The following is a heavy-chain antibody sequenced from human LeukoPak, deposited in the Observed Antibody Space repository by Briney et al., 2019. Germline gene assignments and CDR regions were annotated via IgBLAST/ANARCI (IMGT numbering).Heavy chain of an antibody. Sequence: SETLPLTCTASGGTISRYYLSWIRQPAGKGLEWIRRIYTSGSTNYNPSLKSRVTMSVDSSKNQFSLKLSSVTAADTAVYYCARDGDVAAAGTRYYYYYMDVWGKGTTVTVSS. CDR1: GGTISRYY. CDR2: IYTSGST. D-gene: IGHD6-13*01. CDR3: ARDGDVAAAGTRYYYYYMDV. V-gene: IGHV4-4*07. J-gene: IGHJ6*03.